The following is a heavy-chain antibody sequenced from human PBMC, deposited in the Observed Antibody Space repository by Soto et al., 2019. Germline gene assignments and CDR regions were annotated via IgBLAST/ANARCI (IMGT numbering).Heavy chain of an antibody. CDR2: MNPNSGNT. CDR3: AREYSSGWSKD. V-gene: IGHV1-8*01. CDR1: GYTFTSYD. Sequence: QVQLVQSGAEVKKPGASVKVSCKASGYTFTSYDINWGRQATGQGLEWRGWMNPNSGNTGYAQKFQGRVPMTSNTSISTAYMALSSLRSEDTAVYYCAREYSSGWSKDWGQGTLVTVSS. J-gene: IGHJ4*02. D-gene: IGHD6-19*01.